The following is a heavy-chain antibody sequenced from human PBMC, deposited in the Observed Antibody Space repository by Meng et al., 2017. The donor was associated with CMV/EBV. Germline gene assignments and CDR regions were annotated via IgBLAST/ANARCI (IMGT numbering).Heavy chain of an antibody. CDR1: GFTVSSNY. CDR3: ATTASSGYYYYFDF. V-gene: IGHV3-53*01. Sequence: GESLKISCAASGFTVSSNYMSWVRQAAGKGLEWVSVIYSGGSTYYADSVKGRFTISRDNSKNTLYLQMNSLRAEDTAVYYCATTASSGYYYYFDFWGQGTLVTVSS. D-gene: IGHD3-22*01. CDR2: IYSGGST. J-gene: IGHJ4*02.